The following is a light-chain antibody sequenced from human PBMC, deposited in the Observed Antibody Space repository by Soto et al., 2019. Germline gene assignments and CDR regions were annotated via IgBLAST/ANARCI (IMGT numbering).Light chain of an antibody. V-gene: IGKV1-5*01. Sequence: DIPMTQSPSTLSASVGDRVTITCRASQNIDIWLSWYQQKPGKAPSLLIYDASNLKSGVPSRFGGSGSGTEFTLTISSLQPDDSGSYYCQQHKSYPVTFGGGTKVEIK. CDR3: QQHKSYPVT. CDR1: QNIDIW. CDR2: DAS. J-gene: IGKJ4*01.